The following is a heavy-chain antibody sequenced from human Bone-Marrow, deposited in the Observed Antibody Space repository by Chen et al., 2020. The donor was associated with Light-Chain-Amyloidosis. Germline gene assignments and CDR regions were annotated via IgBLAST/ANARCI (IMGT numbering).Heavy chain of an antibody. J-gene: IGHJ4*02. CDR2: IYQSGGT. V-gene: IGHV4-30-2*01. CDR3: ARGRLPPTVGFDS. Sequence: QLQLQESGSGLVKPSQTLSLTCAVSGDSISNGGYSWGWIRRPTGKGLEWIGFIYQSGGTFYNPSLMSRVSMSVDRSKNLFSLKWTALTAADTAVYYCARGRLPPTVGFDSGGRGALVTVSS. CDR1: GDSISNGGYS. D-gene: IGHD2-21*02.